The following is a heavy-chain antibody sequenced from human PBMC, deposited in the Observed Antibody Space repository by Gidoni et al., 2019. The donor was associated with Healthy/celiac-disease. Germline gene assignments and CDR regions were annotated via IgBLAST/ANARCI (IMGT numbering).Heavy chain of an antibody. J-gene: IGHJ4*02. CDR3: AREGVFTRDFDY. D-gene: IGHD2-8*01. CDR2: ISYDGSNK. CDR1: GFTFSSYA. V-gene: IGHV3-30*01. Sequence: QVELVESGGGVVQPGRSLRLSCAASGFTFSSYAMHWVRQAPGKGLEWVAVISYDGSNKYYADSVKGRFTISRDNSKNTLYLQMNSLRAEDTAVYYCAREGVFTRDFDYWGQGTLVTVSS.